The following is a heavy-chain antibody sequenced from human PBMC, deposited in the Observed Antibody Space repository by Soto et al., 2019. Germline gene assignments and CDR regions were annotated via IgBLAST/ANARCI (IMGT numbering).Heavy chain of an antibody. V-gene: IGHV3-23*01. CDR3: AEWARYCSGADCRA. Sequence: EVQLLESGGGLVQPGGSLRLSCAASGFPFSSRAMCWVRQAPGKGLERVSAISGSGTITYYADSVKGRFTISRDTSKNTLYLQMNSLRADDTAVYYCAEWARYCSGADCRAWGQGTLVTVSS. CDR1: GFPFSSRA. D-gene: IGHD2-15*01. J-gene: IGHJ5*02. CDR2: ISGSGTIT.